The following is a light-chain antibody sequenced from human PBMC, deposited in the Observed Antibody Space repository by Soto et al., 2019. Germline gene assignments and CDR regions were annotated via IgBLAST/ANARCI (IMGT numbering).Light chain of an antibody. J-gene: IGLJ2*01. CDR2: SNS. CDR3: AAWDDGLNALV. CDR1: SSNTGSNT. Sequence: QSVLTQPPSASGTPGQTVIISCSGSSSNTGSNTVNWYQQLPGTAPKLLIFSNSQRPSGVPDRFSGSRSGTSASLPITGVQSEDEAHYYCAAWDDGLNALVFGGGTKVTVL. V-gene: IGLV1-44*01.